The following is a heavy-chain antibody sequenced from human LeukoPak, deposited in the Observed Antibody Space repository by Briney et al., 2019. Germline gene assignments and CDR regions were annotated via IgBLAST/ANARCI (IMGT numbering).Heavy chain of an antibody. CDR2: FSYSGTT. Sequence: SETLSLTCTVSGDSVRSDSHYWAWIRQPPGKGLEWIGSFSYSGTTCLNPSLKSRITVSVDTFTDQFSLKLNSMTAADTAVYFCARGPLDKGGFDFWGQGTLVAVST. D-gene: IGHD1-1*01. V-gene: IGHV4-39*07. J-gene: IGHJ4*02. CDR3: ARGPLDKGGFDF. CDR1: GDSVRSDSHY.